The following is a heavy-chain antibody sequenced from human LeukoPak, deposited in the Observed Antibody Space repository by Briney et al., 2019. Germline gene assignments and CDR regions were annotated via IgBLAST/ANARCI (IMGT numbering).Heavy chain of an antibody. Sequence: GGSLRLSCAASGFTFSSYSMNWVRQAPGKGLEWVSYISSSSSTIYYADSVKGRFTISRDNAKNSLYLQMNSLRAEDTAVYYCARVADDYFDYWGQGTLVTVSS. CDR1: GFTFSSYS. CDR3: ARVADDYFDY. J-gene: IGHJ4*02. V-gene: IGHV3-48*01. CDR2: ISSSSSTI. D-gene: IGHD6-19*01.